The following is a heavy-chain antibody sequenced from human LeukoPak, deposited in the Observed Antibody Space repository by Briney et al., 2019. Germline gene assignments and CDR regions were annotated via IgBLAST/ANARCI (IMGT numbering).Heavy chain of an antibody. D-gene: IGHD1-26*01. V-gene: IGHV1-18*01. CDR1: GYTFTSYG. CDR3: ARDRGGSPGPLFDY. J-gene: IGHJ4*02. Sequence: GASVKVSCKAFGYTFTSYGISWVRPAPGQGLEWMGWISAYNSNTNHAQKLQGRVTMTTDTSTSTAYMELRSLRSDDTAVYYCARDRGGSPGPLFDYWGQGTLVTVSS. CDR2: ISAYNSNT.